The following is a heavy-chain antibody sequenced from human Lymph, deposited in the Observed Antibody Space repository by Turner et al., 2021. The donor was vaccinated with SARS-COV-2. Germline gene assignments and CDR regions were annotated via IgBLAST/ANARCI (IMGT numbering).Heavy chain of an antibody. V-gene: IGHV3-53*01. CDR3: ARVLPYGDYFDF. CDR1: GFTVSGNY. J-gene: IGHJ4*02. D-gene: IGHD4-17*01. CDR2: IYRGGST. Sequence: EVLLVESGGGLIQPGGPLRLSCAASGFTVSGNYMSWVRQAPGKGLEWVAHIYRGGSTLYADSVKGRFTISRDNSKNKLYLQMNSLRADDTAVYYCARVLPYGDYFDFWGQGTLVTVSS.